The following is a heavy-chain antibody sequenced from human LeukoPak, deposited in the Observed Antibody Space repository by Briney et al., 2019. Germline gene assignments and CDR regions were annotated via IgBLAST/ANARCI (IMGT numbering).Heavy chain of an antibody. Sequence: PSETLSLTCTVSGSSINNNFWTWIRQPPGKGLEWIGYIYSSGSANYNPSLKSRVIISGDTSKNQISLRLTSVTAADTAMYFCARHRSTTAYVIALPFDYWGQGTLVTVSS. CDR3: ARHRSTTAYVIALPFDY. CDR2: IYSSGSA. D-gene: IGHD1/OR15-1a*01. J-gene: IGHJ4*02. CDR1: GSSINNNF. V-gene: IGHV4-59*08.